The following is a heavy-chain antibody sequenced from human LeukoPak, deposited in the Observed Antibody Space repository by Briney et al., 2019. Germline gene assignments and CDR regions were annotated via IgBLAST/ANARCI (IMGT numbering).Heavy chain of an antibody. J-gene: IGHJ4*02. CDR1: GFTFSSYA. V-gene: IGHV3-23*01. D-gene: IGHD3-22*01. CDR3: AKAGNVIVVAQIDY. CDR2: ISGSGGST. Sequence: GGSLRLSCAASGFTFSSYAMSWVRQAPGKGLEWVSTISGSGGSTYYADSVKGRFTISRDNSKNTLYLQMNSLRAEDTAVYYCAKAGNVIVVAQIDYWGQGTLVTVSS.